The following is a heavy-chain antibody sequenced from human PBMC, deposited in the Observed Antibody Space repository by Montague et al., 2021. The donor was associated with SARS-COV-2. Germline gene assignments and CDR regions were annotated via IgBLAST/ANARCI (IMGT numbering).Heavy chain of an antibody. CDR2: IKQDESEK. V-gene: IGHV3-7*01. J-gene: IGHJ6*02. CDR3: ARRNDFWTPDV. Sequence: SLRLSFSASGFIFSSSWMSWARQVPGKGLEWVANIKQDESEKYYVDSVKGRFTISRDNAKNSLYLQMNNLRAEDTAVYYCARRNDFWTPDVWGQGTTVTVSS. D-gene: IGHD3-3*01. CDR1: GFIFSSSW.